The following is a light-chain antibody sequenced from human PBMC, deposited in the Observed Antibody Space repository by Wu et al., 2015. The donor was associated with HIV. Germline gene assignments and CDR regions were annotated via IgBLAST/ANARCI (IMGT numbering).Light chain of an antibody. Sequence: EIVLTQSPGTLSLSPGERATLSCRASQSVTYNHLAWYQQKPGQAPRLLMYGAASRATGVPDRFSGSGSGTDFTLTISRVEPEDFAVYYCQQYGTXPRTFGQGTKVEIK. CDR1: QSVTYNH. CDR3: QQYGTXPRT. CDR2: GAA. V-gene: IGKV3-20*01. J-gene: IGKJ1*01.